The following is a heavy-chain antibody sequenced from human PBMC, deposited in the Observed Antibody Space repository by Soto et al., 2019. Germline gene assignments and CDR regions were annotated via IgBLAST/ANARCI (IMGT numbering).Heavy chain of an antibody. V-gene: IGHV1-24*01. Sequence: ASVKVSCKASGYTFTSYGISWVRQAPGQGLEWMGGFDPEDGETIYAQKFQGRVTMTEDTSTDTAYMELSSLRSEDTAVYYCATGGYSGYDRPLYYFDYWGQGTLVTVSS. CDR3: ATGGYSGYDRPLYYFDY. CDR2: FDPEDGET. CDR1: GYTFTSYG. J-gene: IGHJ4*02. D-gene: IGHD5-12*01.